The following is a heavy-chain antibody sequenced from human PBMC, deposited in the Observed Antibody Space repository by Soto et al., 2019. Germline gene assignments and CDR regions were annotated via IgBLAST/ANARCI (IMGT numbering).Heavy chain of an antibody. CDR1: DGSISIGGYY. D-gene: IGHD4-17*01. V-gene: IGHV4-31*03. Sequence: SGTLSLTFTVCDGSISIGGYYWSWIRQHPGKGLEWIGYIYYSGSTYYNPSLKSRVTISVDTSKNQFSLKLSSVTAADTAVYYCARGWDYGDYFFDYWGQGTLVTVSS. CDR2: IYYSGST. CDR3: ARGWDYGDYFFDY. J-gene: IGHJ4*02.